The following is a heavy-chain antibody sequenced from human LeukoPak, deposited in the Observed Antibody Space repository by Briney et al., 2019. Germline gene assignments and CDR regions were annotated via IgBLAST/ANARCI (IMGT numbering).Heavy chain of an antibody. CDR3: AKDYYYDSSGYYSPDAFDI. Sequence: KPGGSLRLSCAASGFTFSDYYMSWIRQAPGKGLEWLSYISSSGTTIYYADSVKGRFTISRDNAKNSLYLQMNSLRAEDTAVYCCAKDYYYDSSGYYSPDAFDIWGQGTMVTVSS. D-gene: IGHD3-22*01. J-gene: IGHJ3*02. CDR1: GFTFSDYY. CDR2: ISSSGTTI. V-gene: IGHV3-11*04.